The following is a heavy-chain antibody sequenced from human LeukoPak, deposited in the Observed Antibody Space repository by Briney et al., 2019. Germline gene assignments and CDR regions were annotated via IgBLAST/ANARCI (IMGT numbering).Heavy chain of an antibody. CDR1: GFTFSSHW. Sequence: GGSLRLSCAASGFTFSSHWMHWVRQAPGKGLVWVSRINSDGSSISYADSVKGRFTISRDNAKNTLYLQMNSLRAEDTAVYYCTTDAAGTFDYWGQGTLVTVSS. CDR2: INSDGSSI. D-gene: IGHD6-19*01. CDR3: TTDAAGTFDY. J-gene: IGHJ4*02. V-gene: IGHV3-74*01.